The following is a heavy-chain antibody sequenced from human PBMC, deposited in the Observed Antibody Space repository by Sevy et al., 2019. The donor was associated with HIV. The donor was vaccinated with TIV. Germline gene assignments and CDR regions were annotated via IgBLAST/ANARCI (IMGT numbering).Heavy chain of an antibody. CDR2: INPNSGGT. V-gene: IGHV1-2*02. CDR3: ARDGDYCSGGSFLWCGMDV. D-gene: IGHD2-15*01. Sequence: ASVKVSCKASGYTFTGYYMHWVRQAPGQGLEWMGWINPNSGGTNYAQKFQGRVTMTRDTSISTAYMELSRLGSDDTAVYYCARDGDYCSGGSFLWCGMDVWGQGTTVTVSS. J-gene: IGHJ6*02. CDR1: GYTFTGYY.